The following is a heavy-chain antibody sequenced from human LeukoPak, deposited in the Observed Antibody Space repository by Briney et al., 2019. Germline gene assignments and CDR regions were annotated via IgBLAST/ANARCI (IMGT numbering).Heavy chain of an antibody. CDR1: GYSISSGYY. D-gene: IGHD3-10*01. CDR3: ALLVDY. Sequence: SETLSLTCTVSGYSISSGYYWGWIRQPPGKGLEWIGSIYYSGSTYYNPSLKSRVTISVDTSKNQFSLKLSSVTAADTAVYYCALLVDYWGQGTLVTVSS. V-gene: IGHV4-38-2*02. CDR2: IYYSGST. J-gene: IGHJ4*02.